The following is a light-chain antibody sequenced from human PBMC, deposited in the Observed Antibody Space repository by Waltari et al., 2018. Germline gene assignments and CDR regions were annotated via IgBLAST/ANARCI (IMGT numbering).Light chain of an antibody. Sequence: DIVITQSPDSLAVSPGERANIHCKSSQSLLSSADNRNYLAWYQQKPGQPPKLLISWASIRESGVPDRFSGSGSGTDFTLTISSLQAEDVAVYYCHQCYDLPTFGQGTKEEIK. CDR1: QSLLSSADNRNY. CDR3: HQCYDLPT. CDR2: WAS. J-gene: IGKJ1*01. V-gene: IGKV4-1*01.